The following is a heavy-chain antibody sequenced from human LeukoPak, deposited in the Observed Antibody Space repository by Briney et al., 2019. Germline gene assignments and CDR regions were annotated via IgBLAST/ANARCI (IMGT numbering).Heavy chain of an antibody. CDR2: IIPIFGTA. D-gene: IGHD5-18*01. V-gene: IGHV1-69*13. Sequence: SVKVSCKASGYTFTSYAMNWVRQAPGQGLEWMGGIIPIFGTANYAQKFQGRVTITADESTSTAYMELSSLRSEDTAVYYCAGIHSYGSPYYFDYWGQGTLVTVSS. CDR1: GYTFTSYA. CDR3: AGIHSYGSPYYFDY. J-gene: IGHJ4*02.